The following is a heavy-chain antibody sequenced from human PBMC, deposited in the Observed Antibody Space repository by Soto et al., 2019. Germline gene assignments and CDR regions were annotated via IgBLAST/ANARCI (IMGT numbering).Heavy chain of an antibody. Sequence: QVQLVQSGAEVKKPGSSVKVSCKASGGTFSSYAISWVRQAPGQGLEWMGGIIPIFGTANYAQKFQGRVTITADESTSTAYMELSSLRSEYTAVYYSARGDVVVPAADSYNWFDPWGQGTLVTVSS. CDR2: IIPIFGTA. V-gene: IGHV1-69*01. D-gene: IGHD2-2*01. CDR1: GGTFSSYA. CDR3: ARGDVVVPAADSYNWFDP. J-gene: IGHJ5*02.